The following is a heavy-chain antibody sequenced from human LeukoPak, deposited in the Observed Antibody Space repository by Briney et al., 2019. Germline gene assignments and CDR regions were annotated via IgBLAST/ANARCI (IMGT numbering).Heavy chain of an antibody. D-gene: IGHD2-21*02. V-gene: IGHV1-69*01. CDR1: GGTFSSYS. CDR3: ARGLGVVTAQSEQPKPRYFDL. CDR2: IIPNFGTA. Sequence: ASVPVSCKASGGTFSSYSISWLRQAPGQGLEWMGGIIPNFGTANYAQKFQGRVTITADESTSTAYMELSSLRSEDTAVYYCARGLGVVTAQSEQPKPRYFDLWGRGTQVTVSS. J-gene: IGHJ2*01.